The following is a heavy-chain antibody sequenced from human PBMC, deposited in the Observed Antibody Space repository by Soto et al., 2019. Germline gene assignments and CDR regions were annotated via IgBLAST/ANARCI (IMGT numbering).Heavy chain of an antibody. Sequence: GGSLRLSCAASGFTFSSYGMHWVRQAPGKGLEWVAVISYDGSNKYYADSVKGRFTISRDNSKNTLYLQMNSLRAEDTAVYYCAKFLRVWGSFGMENDAFDIWGQGTMVTVSS. J-gene: IGHJ3*02. CDR1: GFTFSSYG. V-gene: IGHV3-30*18. D-gene: IGHD3-16*01. CDR2: ISYDGSNK. CDR3: AKFLRVWGSFGMENDAFDI.